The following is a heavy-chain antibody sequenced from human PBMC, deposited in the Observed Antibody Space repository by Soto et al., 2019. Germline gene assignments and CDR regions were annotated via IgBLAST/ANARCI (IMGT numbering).Heavy chain of an antibody. CDR1: WASFSSNVVA. D-gene: IGHD2-15*01. CDR3: ARGKYSGFDA. J-gene: IGHJ3*01. V-gene: IGHV6-1*01. Sequence: SQPLSLTCAISWASFSSNVVACNCIRQSPSRGLEWLGRTYYRSKWYNDYAVSVKSRITVNPDTSKNQFSLQLSSVTPEDTAVYYCARGKYSGFDAWGQGTMVTVSS. CDR2: TYYRSKWYN.